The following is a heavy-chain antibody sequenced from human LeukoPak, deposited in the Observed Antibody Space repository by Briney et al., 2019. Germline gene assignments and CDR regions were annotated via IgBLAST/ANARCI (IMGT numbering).Heavy chain of an antibody. V-gene: IGHV3-23*01. CDR2: ISDSGGST. CDR1: GFTLSSYA. J-gene: IGHJ4*02. D-gene: IGHD3-22*01. Sequence: GGSLRLSCAASGFTLSSYAMSWVRQTPGKGLEWVSGISDSGGSTVYADSIKGRFIISRDNSKNMLYLQMNSLRAEDTAVYYCAKDFYDSSGSRYDYWGQGTLVTVSS. CDR3: AKDFYDSSGSRYDY.